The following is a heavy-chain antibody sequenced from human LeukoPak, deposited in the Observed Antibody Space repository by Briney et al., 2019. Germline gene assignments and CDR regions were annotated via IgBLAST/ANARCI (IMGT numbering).Heavy chain of an antibody. CDR1: GFTFSSYA. J-gene: IGHJ4*02. V-gene: IGHV3-23*01. CDR3: ANGKVVTYFDY. Sequence: GGSLRLSCAASGFTFSSYAMSWVRQTPGKGLEWVSAISGSGGSTYYADSVKGRFTISRDNSKNTLYLQMNSLRAEDTAVYYCANGKVVTYFDYWGQGTLVTVSS. CDR2: ISGSGGST. D-gene: IGHD3-22*01.